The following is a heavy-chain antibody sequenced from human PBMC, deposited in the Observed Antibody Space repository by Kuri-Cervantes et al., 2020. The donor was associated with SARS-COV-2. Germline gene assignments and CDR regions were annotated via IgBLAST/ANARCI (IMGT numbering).Heavy chain of an antibody. Sequence: SGPTLVKPTQTLTLTCTFSGFSLSTSGVGVGWIRQPPGKALEWLALIYWDDDKRYGPSLKSRLTITKDTSKNQVVLTMTNMDPVDTATYYCAHRRWGGSYDYWGQGTLVTDSS. CDR3: AHRRWGGSYDY. CDR1: GFSLSTSGVG. CDR2: IYWDDDK. D-gene: IGHD1-26*01. V-gene: IGHV2-5*05. J-gene: IGHJ4*02.